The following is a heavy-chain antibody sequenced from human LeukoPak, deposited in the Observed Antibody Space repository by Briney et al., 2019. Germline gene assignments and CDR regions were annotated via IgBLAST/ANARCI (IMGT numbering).Heavy chain of an antibody. Sequence: GGSLRLSCAASGSTFSSYSMNWVRQAPGKGLEWVSSISSSSSYIYYADSVKGRFTISRDNAKNSLYLQMDSLSAEDTAVYYCARGPALDPWGQGTLVTVSS. CDR3: ARGPALDP. V-gene: IGHV3-21*01. J-gene: IGHJ5*02. CDR2: ISSSSSYI. CDR1: GSTFSSYS.